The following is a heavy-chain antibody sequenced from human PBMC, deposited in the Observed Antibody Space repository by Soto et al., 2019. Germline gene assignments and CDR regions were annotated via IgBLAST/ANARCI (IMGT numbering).Heavy chain of an antibody. D-gene: IGHD2-2*02. CDR1: GYTFTSYY. Sequence: GSSVKVSCKASGYTFTSYYMHWVRQAPGQGLEWMGWISAYNGNTNYAQKLQGRVTMTTDTSTSTAYMELRSLRSDDTAVYYCARDRRGIVVVPAAILYDYWGQGTLVTVSS. CDR2: ISAYNGNT. J-gene: IGHJ4*02. V-gene: IGHV1-18*04. CDR3: ARDRRGIVVVPAAILYDY.